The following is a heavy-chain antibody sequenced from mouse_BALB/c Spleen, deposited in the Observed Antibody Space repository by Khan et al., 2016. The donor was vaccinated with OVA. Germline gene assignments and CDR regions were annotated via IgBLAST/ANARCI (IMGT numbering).Heavy chain of an antibody. Sequence: EVELVESGGGLVQPGGSRKLSCAASGFTFSSFGMHWVRQAPEKGLEWVAYISSGSSTIYSADTVKGRFTISRDNPKNTLFLQMTSLRSEDTAMYYCATCGWCDWGAGTTVTVSS. CDR1: GFTFSSFG. J-gene: IGHJ1*01. D-gene: IGHD1-1*02. V-gene: IGHV5-17*02. CDR2: ISSGSSTI. CDR3: ATCGWCD.